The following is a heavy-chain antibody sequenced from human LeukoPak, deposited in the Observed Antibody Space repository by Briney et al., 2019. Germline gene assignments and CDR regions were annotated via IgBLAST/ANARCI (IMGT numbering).Heavy chain of an antibody. CDR1: GFTFSSYS. CDR2: ISSSSSYI. J-gene: IGHJ5*02. Sequence: GGSLRLSCAASGFTFSSYSMNWVRQAPGKGLEWVSFISSSSSYIYYADSVKGRFTISRDNAKNSLYLQMNSLRAEDTAVYYCARVVSRHYYGSGSHKGEFDPWGQGTLVTVSS. V-gene: IGHV3-21*01. CDR3: ARVVSRHYYGSGSHKGEFDP. D-gene: IGHD3-10*01.